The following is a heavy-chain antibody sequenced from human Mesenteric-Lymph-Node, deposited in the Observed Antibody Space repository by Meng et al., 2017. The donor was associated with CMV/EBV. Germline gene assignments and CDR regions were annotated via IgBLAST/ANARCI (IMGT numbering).Heavy chain of an antibody. CDR3: ARPLFSESYHGWFDP. Sequence: SGDTFADCYIHWVRQAPGRELEWVGWLNPSAGSTTSAQKFQGRVTMTWDTSNSTAFMDLTKLTSDDAAVYYYARPLFSESYHGWFDPWGQGTLVTVSS. CDR2: LNPSAGST. J-gene: IGHJ5*02. D-gene: IGHD1-26*01. V-gene: IGHV1-2*02. CDR1: GDTFADCY.